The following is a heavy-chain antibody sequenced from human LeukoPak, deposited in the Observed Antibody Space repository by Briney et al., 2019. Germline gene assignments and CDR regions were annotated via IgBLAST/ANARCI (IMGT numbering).Heavy chain of an antibody. J-gene: IGHJ3*02. CDR1: GFTFSSYS. V-gene: IGHV3-23*01. CDR3: AARSKVESRLRWHAFDI. D-gene: IGHD4-23*01. Sequence: GGSLRLSCAASGFTFSSYSMNWVRQAPGKGLEWVSAISGSGGSTYYADSVKGRFTISRDNSKNTLYLQMNSLRAEDTAVYYCAARSKVESRLRWHAFDIWGQGTMVTVSS. CDR2: ISGSGGST.